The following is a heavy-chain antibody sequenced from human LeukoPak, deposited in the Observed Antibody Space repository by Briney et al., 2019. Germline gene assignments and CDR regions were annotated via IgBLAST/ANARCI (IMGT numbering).Heavy chain of an antibody. J-gene: IGHJ4*02. V-gene: IGHV3-21*01. Sequence: GGSLRLSCAASGFTFSSYNMNWVRQAPGKGLEWVSSISISSTYIYYADSVKGRFTISRDISKNTLYLQMNSLRAEDTAVYYCAKGGERGTFYFDYWGQGTLVTVSS. CDR2: ISISSTYI. CDR1: GFTFSSYN. CDR3: AKGGERGTFYFDY. D-gene: IGHD1-1*01.